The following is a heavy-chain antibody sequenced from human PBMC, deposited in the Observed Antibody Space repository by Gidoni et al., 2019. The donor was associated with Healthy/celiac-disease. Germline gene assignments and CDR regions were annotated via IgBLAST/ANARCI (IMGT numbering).Heavy chain of an antibody. CDR1: AFTFSISW. D-gene: IGHD6-13*01. V-gene: IGHV3-74*01. CDR2: FNSDGSST. Sequence: EVQLVESGGGLVQPGGSLRLSCAASAFTFSISWMHWVRKAPGKGLVWVSRFNSDGSSTSYADTVKGRFTISRDNAKNTLYLQMNSLRAEDTAVYYWAREGSSRTYYYYYGMDVWGQGTTVTVSS. J-gene: IGHJ6*02. CDR3: AREGSSRTYYYYYGMDV.